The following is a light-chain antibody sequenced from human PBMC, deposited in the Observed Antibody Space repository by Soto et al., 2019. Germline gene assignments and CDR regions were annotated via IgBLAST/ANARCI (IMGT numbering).Light chain of an antibody. J-gene: IGKJ1*01. CDR2: GAS. Sequence: EIQMTQSPSSLSASVGDRVTITCRASQGISNYLAWYQQKPGKVPKLLIYGASTLQSGVPSRLSGSGSGTDFTLIIKSLQPADVATYYCQKYDSAPWTFGQGTKVEI. V-gene: IGKV1-27*01. CDR3: QKYDSAPWT. CDR1: QGISNY.